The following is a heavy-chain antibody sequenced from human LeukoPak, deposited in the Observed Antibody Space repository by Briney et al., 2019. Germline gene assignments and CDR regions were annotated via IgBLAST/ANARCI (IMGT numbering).Heavy chain of an antibody. CDR1: GYTFTSYG. Sequence: ASVKVSCMASGYTFTSYGISWVRQAPGQGLEWMGWISAYNGNTNYAQKLQGRVTMTTDTSTSTAYMELRSLRSDDTAVYYCARDPISQGWFDPWGQGTLVTVSS. CDR2: ISAYNGNT. J-gene: IGHJ5*02. V-gene: IGHV1-18*01. CDR3: ARDPISQGWFDP.